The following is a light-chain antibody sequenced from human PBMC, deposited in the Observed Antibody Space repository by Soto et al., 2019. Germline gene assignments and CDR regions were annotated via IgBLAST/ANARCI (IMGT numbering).Light chain of an antibody. V-gene: IGKV3-15*01. J-gene: IGKJ1*01. CDR3: QQYNNWPTTLT. CDR1: QSVSSN. CDR2: GAS. Sequence: EIVMTQSPATLSVSPGARATLSCRASQSVSSNLAWYQQKPGQAPRLLIYGASTRATGIPARFSGSGSGTEFTLTISSLQSEDFAVYYCQQYNNWPTTLTFGQGTKVEIK.